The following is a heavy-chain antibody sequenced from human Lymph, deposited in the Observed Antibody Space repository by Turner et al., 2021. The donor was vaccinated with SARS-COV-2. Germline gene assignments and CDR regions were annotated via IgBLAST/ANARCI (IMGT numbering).Heavy chain of an antibody. V-gene: IGHV3-30-3*01. CDR3: ARGDYYGSGTYPGKTFDY. D-gene: IGHD3-10*01. J-gene: IGHJ4*02. CDR1: GFTFSSYA. CDR2: ISFDGNNK. Sequence: QGQLVESGGGVVQPARSLRPTCAASGFTFSSYAMHGVRQAPGKGLEWVAVISFDGNNKYYTDAVKGRFTISRDNSKNTLYLQLNSLRPEDTAVYYCARGDYYGSGTYPGKTFDYWGQGTLVTVSS.